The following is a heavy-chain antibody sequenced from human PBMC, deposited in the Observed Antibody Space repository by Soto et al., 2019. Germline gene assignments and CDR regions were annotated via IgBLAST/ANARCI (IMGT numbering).Heavy chain of an antibody. D-gene: IGHD1-7*01. V-gene: IGHV1-58*01. Sequence: ASVKVSCKASGFTFTSSAVQWVRQARGQRLEWIGWIVVGSGNTNYAQKFQERVTITRDMSTSTAYMELSSLRSEDTAVYYCAAAGGPTRNYVFDYWGQGTLVTVSS. CDR3: AAAGGPTRNYVFDY. J-gene: IGHJ4*02. CDR1: GFTFTSSA. CDR2: IVVGSGNT.